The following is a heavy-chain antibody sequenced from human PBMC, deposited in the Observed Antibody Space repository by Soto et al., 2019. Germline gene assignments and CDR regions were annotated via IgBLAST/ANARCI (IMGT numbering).Heavy chain of an antibody. CDR3: ARVKSIAAAGTFGLYYYYGMDV. CDR1: GFTFSSSW. D-gene: IGHD6-13*01. J-gene: IGHJ6*02. CDR2: INSDGSST. V-gene: IGHV3-74*01. Sequence: GGSLRLSCAASGFTFSSSWMHWVRQAPGKGLVWVSRINSDGSSTSYADSVKGRFTISRDNAKNTLYLQMNSLRAEDTAVYYCARVKSIAAAGTFGLYYYYGMDVWGQGTTVTASS.